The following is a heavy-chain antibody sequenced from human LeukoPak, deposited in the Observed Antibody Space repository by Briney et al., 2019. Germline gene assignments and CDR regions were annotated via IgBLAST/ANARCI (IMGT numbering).Heavy chain of an antibody. CDR2: ISYDGSNK. CDR3: ARELIVVVIADYAFDI. Sequence: GGSLRLSCAASGFTFSSYAMHWVRQAPGKGLEWVAVISYDGSNKYYADSVKGRFTISRDNSKNTLYLQMNGLRAEDTAVYYCARELIVVVIADYAFDIWGQGTMVTVSS. D-gene: IGHD3-22*01. V-gene: IGHV3-30-3*01. CDR1: GFTFSSYA. J-gene: IGHJ3*02.